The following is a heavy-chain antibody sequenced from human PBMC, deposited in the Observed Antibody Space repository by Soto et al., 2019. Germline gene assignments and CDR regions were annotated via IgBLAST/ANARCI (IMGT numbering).Heavy chain of an antibody. D-gene: IGHD1-26*01. V-gene: IGHV3-64D*06. CDR3: VKHSGSYFYYYYGMDV. CDR1: GFTFSSYA. Sequence: LRLSCSASGFTFSSYAMHWVRQAPGKGLEYVSAISSNGGSTYYADSVKGRFTISRDNSKNTLYLQMSSLRAEDTAVYYCVKHSGSYFYYYYGMDVWGQGTTVTVSS. J-gene: IGHJ6*02. CDR2: ISSNGGST.